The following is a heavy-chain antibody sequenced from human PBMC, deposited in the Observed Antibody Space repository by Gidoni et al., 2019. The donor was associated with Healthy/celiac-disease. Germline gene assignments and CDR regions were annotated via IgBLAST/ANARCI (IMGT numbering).Heavy chain of an antibody. V-gene: IGHV3-21*01. CDR1: GFTSSSYS. CDR2: ISSSSSYI. CDR3: ARGTPYDYSNYGESDAFDI. D-gene: IGHD4-4*01. J-gene: IGHJ3*02. Sequence: EVQLVESGGGLVKPGGSLRLSCAASGFTSSSYSLNWVRQAPGKGLEWVSSISSSSSYIYYADSVKGRFTISRDNAKNSLYLQMNSLRAEDTAVYYCARGTPYDYSNYGESDAFDIWGQGTMVTVSS.